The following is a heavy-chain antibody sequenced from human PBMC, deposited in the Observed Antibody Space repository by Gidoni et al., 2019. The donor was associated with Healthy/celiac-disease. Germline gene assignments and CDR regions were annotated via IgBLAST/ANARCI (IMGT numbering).Heavy chain of an antibody. CDR3: ARHPQTPLYSSPIPFDP. CDR2: IDPSDSYT. Sequence: EVQLVQSGAEVKKPGESLRISCKGSGYSFTSYRISWVRQMPGKGLEWMGRIDPSDSYTNYSPSFQGHVTISADKSISTAYLQWSSLKASDTAMYYCARHPQTPLYSSPIPFDPWGQGTLVTVSS. D-gene: IGHD6-13*01. V-gene: IGHV5-10-1*03. CDR1: GYSFTSYR. J-gene: IGHJ5*02.